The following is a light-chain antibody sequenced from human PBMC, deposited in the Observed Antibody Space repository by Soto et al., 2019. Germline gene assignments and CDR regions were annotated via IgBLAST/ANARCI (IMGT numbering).Light chain of an antibody. V-gene: IGKV3D-20*02. Sequence: EIVLTQSPVILSLSPGERGTLSCRASQSVPTRYLAWYQHKPGQAPRLLIYGASNRPTGIPDRFRGSGSGTDFSLTISSLDPEDFAVYYCQQYKKWPPETFGPGTKVEIK. CDR3: QQYKKWPPET. CDR2: GAS. CDR1: QSVPTRY. J-gene: IGKJ3*01.